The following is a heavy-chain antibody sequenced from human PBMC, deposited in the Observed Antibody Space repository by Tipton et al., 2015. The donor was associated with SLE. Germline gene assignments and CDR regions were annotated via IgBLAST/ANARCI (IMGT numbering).Heavy chain of an antibody. J-gene: IGHJ6*03. CDR1: GGSITRGGCY. V-gene: IGHV4-61*08. CDR3: ARGSSSSSYYYYYMDV. CDR2: VYDSGST. D-gene: IGHD6-6*01. Sequence: TLSLTCTVSGGSITRGGCYWTWIRQLPGMGLEWIGYVYDSGSTKYNPSLKSRVTISVDTSKNQFSLKLSSVTAADTAVYYCARGSSSSSYYYYYMDVWGKGTTVTVSS.